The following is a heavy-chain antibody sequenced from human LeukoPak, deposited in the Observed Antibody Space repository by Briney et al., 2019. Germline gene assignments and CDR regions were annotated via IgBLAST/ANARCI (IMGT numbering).Heavy chain of an antibody. CDR3: ARAKKTVAGFFDF. CDR1: GGSFSGYY. CDR2: IFYSGNT. V-gene: IGHV4-59*01. J-gene: IGHJ4*02. D-gene: IGHD6-19*01. Sequence: SETLSLTCAVYGGSFSGYYWSWIRQSPGKGLEWIGYIFYSGNTNYNPSLKSRVSMSVDTSKNQLSLKLNSVTAADTAVYYCARAKKTVAGFFDFWGQGALVPVSS.